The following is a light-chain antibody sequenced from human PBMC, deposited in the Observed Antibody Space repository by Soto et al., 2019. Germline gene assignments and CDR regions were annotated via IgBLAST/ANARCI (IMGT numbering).Light chain of an antibody. CDR1: SSDVGAYSY. CDR2: EVS. CDR3: SSYAGSNNLGV. J-gene: IGLJ1*01. V-gene: IGLV2-8*01. Sequence: QSALTQPPSASGSPGQSVTISCTGTSSDVGAYSYVSWYQQHPGKAPKLMIYEVSKRPSGVPDRFSGSKSGNTASLTVSGLRAEDEADYYCSSYAGSNNLGVFGTGTKVTVL.